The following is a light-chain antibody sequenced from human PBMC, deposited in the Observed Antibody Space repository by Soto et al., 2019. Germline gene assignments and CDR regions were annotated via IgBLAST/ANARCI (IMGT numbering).Light chain of an antibody. CDR1: QSVSSSQ. Sequence: GLSQSPGTLSLSPGERATLSCRASQSVSSSQLAWYQQKPGQAPRLLMYGASSRATGIPDRLSGSGSGTEFTLTISSLQSEDFALYYCQQYNTWPPWPFGQGTKVDIK. J-gene: IGKJ1*01. V-gene: IGKV3-20*01. CDR3: QQYNTWPPWP. CDR2: GAS.